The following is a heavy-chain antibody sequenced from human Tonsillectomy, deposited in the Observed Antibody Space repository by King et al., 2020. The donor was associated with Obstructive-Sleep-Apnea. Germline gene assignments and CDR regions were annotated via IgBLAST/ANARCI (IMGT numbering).Heavy chain of an antibody. Sequence: VQLVESGGGVVQSGRSLTLSCAASGLTFRNYDMHWVRQAPGKGLEWVAVIGYDGTKKYYAGSVKGRFTISRDNSNNTLFLHMTGLRTDETAVYYCARDPDSGAYRLDYWGQGTLVSVSS. J-gene: IGHJ4*02. V-gene: IGHV3-30*04. CDR1: GLTFRNYD. CDR3: ARDPDSGAYRLDY. D-gene: IGHD1-26*01. CDR2: IGYDGTKK.